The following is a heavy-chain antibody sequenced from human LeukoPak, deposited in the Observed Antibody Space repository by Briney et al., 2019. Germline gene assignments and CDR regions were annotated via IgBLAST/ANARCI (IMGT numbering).Heavy chain of an antibody. Sequence: SETLSLTCTVSGDSISSYYWSWIRQPPGKGLEWIGYIYYSGSTNYNPSLKSRVTISVDTSKNQFSLKLTSVTAADTAVYYCARELHAIGYCSGGSCYQYDAFDIWGQGTMVTVSS. D-gene: IGHD2-15*01. CDR2: IYYSGST. CDR1: GDSISSYY. V-gene: IGHV4-59*01. CDR3: ARELHAIGYCSGGSCYQYDAFDI. J-gene: IGHJ3*02.